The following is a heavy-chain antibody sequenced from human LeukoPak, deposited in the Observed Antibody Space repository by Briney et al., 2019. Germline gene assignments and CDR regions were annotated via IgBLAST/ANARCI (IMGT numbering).Heavy chain of an antibody. J-gene: IGHJ5*02. CDR1: GFTFSSYG. CDR2: ISYDGSNK. Sequence: PGGSLRLSCAASGFTFSSYGMHWVRQAPGKGLEWVAVISYDGSNKYYADSVKGRFTISRDNSKNTLYLQMNSLRAEDTAVYYCAKDRGRSGRNNWFDPWGQGTLVTVSS. CDR3: AKDRGRSGRNNWFDP. V-gene: IGHV3-30*18. D-gene: IGHD1-26*01.